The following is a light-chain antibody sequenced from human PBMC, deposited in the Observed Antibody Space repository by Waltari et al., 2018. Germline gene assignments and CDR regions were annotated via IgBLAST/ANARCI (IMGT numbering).Light chain of an antibody. CDR1: SSNIGSNT. Sequence: QSVLTQPPSASGTPGQKVTMSCSGGSSNIGSNTVNWYQQLPGTAPKLLIYSDNQRPSGVPDRFSGSKSGTSASLASSGLQSEDEADYHCAAWEDSLNGPVFGGGTKLTVL. CDR3: AAWEDSLNGPV. CDR2: SDN. J-gene: IGLJ2*01. V-gene: IGLV1-44*01.